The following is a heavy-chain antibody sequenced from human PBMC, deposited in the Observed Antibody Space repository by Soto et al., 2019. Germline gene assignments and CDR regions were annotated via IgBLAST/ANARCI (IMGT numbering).Heavy chain of an antibody. Sequence: QVQLVQSGAEVREPGASVKVSCKASGYTFTNYGISWVRQAPGQGLEWIGWISAYNGKIDYAQKVQGRITMTTDTSTSTAFTELRSLRSDDTAVYYCARETIPQMYYYGTDVWGQGTTVIVSS. CDR1: GYTFTNYG. CDR3: ARETIPQMYYYGTDV. J-gene: IGHJ6*02. V-gene: IGHV1-18*01. D-gene: IGHD3-16*01. CDR2: ISAYNGKI.